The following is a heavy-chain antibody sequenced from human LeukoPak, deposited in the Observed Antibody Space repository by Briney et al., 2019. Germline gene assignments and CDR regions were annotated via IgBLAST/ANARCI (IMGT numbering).Heavy chain of an antibody. CDR1: GFTFSNDW. V-gene: IGHV3-74*01. CDR3: AGTWSFDY. Sequence: PGGSLRLSCAVSGFTFSNDWMHWVRQAPAKGLLWVSRISGDGTTTNYADSVKGRFTIPRDNAKNTLYPQMDSLRAEDTAVYYCAGTWSFDYWGQGTLVTVSS. J-gene: IGHJ4*02. CDR2: ISGDGTTT. D-gene: IGHD2-15*01.